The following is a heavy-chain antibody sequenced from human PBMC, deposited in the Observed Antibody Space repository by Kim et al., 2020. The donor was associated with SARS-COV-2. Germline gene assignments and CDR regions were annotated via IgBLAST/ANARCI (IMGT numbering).Heavy chain of an antibody. CDR3: ARRVATPPYYYGMDV. V-gene: IGHV4-39*01. J-gene: IGHJ6*02. Sequence: SETLSLTCTVSGGSISSSSYYWGWIRQPPGKGLEWIGSIYYSGSTYYNPSLKSRVTISVDTSKNQFSLKLSSVTAADTAVYYCARRVATPPYYYGMDVWGQGTTVTVSS. D-gene: IGHD5-12*01. CDR1: GGSISSSSYY. CDR2: IYYSGST.